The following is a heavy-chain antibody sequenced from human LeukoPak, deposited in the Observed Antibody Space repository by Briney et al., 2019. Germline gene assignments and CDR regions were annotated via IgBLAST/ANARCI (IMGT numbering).Heavy chain of an antibody. CDR1: GFTFSSYE. J-gene: IGHJ4*02. Sequence: GGSLRLSCAASGFTFSSYEMNWVRQAPGKGLEWVSYISSSGSTIYYADSVKGRFTISRDNAKNSLYLQMNSLRAEDTAVYYCATYPRYSSSTDPRYYFDCWGQGTLVTVSS. CDR3: ATYPRYSSSTDPRYYFDC. V-gene: IGHV3-48*03. D-gene: IGHD6-13*01. CDR2: ISSSGSTI.